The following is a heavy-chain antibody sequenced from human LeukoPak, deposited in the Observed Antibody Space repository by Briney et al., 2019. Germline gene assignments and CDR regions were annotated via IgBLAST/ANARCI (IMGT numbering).Heavy chain of an antibody. CDR1: GGSISSYY. J-gene: IGHJ5*02. Sequence: PSETLSLTCTVSGGSISSYYWSWIRQSAEKGLEWLGRFYTSGNTVYNPSLKSRLTISVDTSKNHFSLKLNSVTAADTAVYYCARHSGWELRGFDPWGQGTLVTVSS. D-gene: IGHD1-26*01. CDR2: FYTSGNT. V-gene: IGHV4-4*07. CDR3: ARHSGWELRGFDP.